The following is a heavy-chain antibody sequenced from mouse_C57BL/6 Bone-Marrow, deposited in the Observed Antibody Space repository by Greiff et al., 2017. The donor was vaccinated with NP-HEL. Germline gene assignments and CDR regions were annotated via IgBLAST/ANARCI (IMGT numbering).Heavy chain of an antibody. V-gene: IGHV1-52*01. Sequence: VQLQQPGAELVRPGSSVKLSCKASGYTFTSYWMHWVKQRPIQGLEWIGNIDPSDSETHYNQKFKDKATLTVDKSSSTAYMQLSSLTSEDSAVYYCARGGYSNPWFAYWGQGTLVTVSA. D-gene: IGHD2-5*01. J-gene: IGHJ3*01. CDR3: ARGGYSNPWFAY. CDR1: GYTFTSYW. CDR2: IDPSDSET.